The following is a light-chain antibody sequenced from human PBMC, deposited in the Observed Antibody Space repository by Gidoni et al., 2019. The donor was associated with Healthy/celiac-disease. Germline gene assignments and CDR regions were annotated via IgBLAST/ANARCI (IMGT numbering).Light chain of an antibody. CDR3: AAWDDSLNGHV. J-gene: IGLJ1*01. V-gene: IGLV1-44*01. Sequence: QSVLTQLPSASGTPGQSVTISCSGSSSNIGSNTVNWYQQLPGTAPKLLIYSNNQRPSGVPDRFSGSKSGTSASLAISGLQSEDEADYYCAAWDDSLNGHVFGTGTKVTVL. CDR2: SNN. CDR1: SSNIGSNT.